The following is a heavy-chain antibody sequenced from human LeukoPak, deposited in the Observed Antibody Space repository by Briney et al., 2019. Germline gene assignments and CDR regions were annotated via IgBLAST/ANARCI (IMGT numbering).Heavy chain of an antibody. CDR2: MSPNSGDT. V-gene: IGHV1-8*01. CDR3: ARGPPNWGYDY. CDR1: GYTFTSYD. Sequence: EASVKVSCKASGYTFTSYDFNWVRQATGQRPEWMGWMSPNSGDTGYAQKFQDRVTITRNTSISTAYMELSSLRSDDTAVYYCARGPPNWGYDYWGPGTLVTVSS. D-gene: IGHD7-27*01. J-gene: IGHJ4*02.